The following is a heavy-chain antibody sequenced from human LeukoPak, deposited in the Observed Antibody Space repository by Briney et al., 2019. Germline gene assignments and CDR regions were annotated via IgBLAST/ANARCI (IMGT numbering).Heavy chain of an antibody. J-gene: IGHJ4*02. Sequence: GGSLRLSCGASGFTFSSDAMSWVRQAPGKGLEWVSAISGSGGSTYYADSVKGRFTISRDNSKNTLYLQMNSLRAEDTAVYYCAKGPHRINYDILTGQDYWGQGTLVTVSS. CDR2: ISGSGGST. CDR1: GFTFSSDA. CDR3: AKGPHRINYDILTGQDY. D-gene: IGHD3-9*01. V-gene: IGHV3-23*01.